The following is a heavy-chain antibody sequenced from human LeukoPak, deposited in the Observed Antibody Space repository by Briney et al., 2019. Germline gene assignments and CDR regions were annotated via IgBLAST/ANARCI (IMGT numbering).Heavy chain of an antibody. CDR3: ARGPRITIFGVVIPRFDY. CDR2: IYSGGST. Sequence: GGSLRLSCAASGFTVSSNYMIWVSQAPGKGLEWVSVIYSGGSTYYADSVKGRFTISRDNSKNTLYLQMNSLRAEDTAVYYCARGPRITIFGVVIPRFDYWGQGTLVTVSS. D-gene: IGHD3-3*01. J-gene: IGHJ4*02. CDR1: GFTVSSNY. V-gene: IGHV3-53*01.